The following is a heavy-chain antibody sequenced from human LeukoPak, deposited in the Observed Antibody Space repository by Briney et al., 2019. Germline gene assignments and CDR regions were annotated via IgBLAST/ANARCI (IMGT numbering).Heavy chain of an antibody. Sequence: SETLSLTCTASGDSISSGYYWTWIRQHPGKGLEWIGYIYYSGTTYYNPSLKSRVTISVDTSKNQFSLKLSSVTVADTAVYYCARSDSSGYYYLGDYWGQGTLVTVSS. D-gene: IGHD3-22*01. J-gene: IGHJ4*02. CDR1: GDSISSGYY. CDR2: IYYSGTT. CDR3: ARSDSSGYYYLGDY. V-gene: IGHV4-31*03.